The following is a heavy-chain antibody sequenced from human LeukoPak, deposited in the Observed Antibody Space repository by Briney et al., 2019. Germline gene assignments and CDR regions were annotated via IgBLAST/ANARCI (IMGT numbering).Heavy chain of an antibody. CDR2: IYYTGST. CDR3: VRDRADGYNYLFDY. J-gene: IGHJ4*02. D-gene: IGHD5-24*01. CDR1: GGSISSGGYY. V-gene: IGHV4-31*03. Sequence: PSETLSLTCTVSGGSISSGGYYWTWIRQHPGKGLEWIGYIYYTGSTYYNPSLKSRVTISADTSKNQFSLKLSSVTAADTAVYYCVRDRADGYNYLFDYWGQGTLVTVSS.